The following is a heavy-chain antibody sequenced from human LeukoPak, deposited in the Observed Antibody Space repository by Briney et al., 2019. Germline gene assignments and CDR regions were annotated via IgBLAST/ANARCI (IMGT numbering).Heavy chain of an antibody. J-gene: IGHJ4*02. V-gene: IGHV1-2*02. D-gene: IGHD3/OR15-3a*01. CDR2: INPNSGGT. CDR1: GYTFTGFH. Sequence: ASVKVSCKASGYTFTGFHIHWVRQAPGQGLEWMGLINPNSGGTNYAQNFQGRVTMTRDTSISTAYMELIRLTSDDTAVYYCAKEGTGIDYWGQETLVTVSS. CDR3: AKEGTGIDY.